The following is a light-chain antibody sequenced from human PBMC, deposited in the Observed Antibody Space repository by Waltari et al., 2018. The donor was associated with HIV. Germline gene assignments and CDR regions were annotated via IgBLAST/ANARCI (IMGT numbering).Light chain of an antibody. CDR1: DIGSKS. J-gene: IGLJ1*01. CDR2: DDR. CDR3: QVWDSNSAF. V-gene: IGLV3-21*02. Sequence: SYDLTQPPSVSAAPGQTARITCGGNDIGSKSVHWYQLRPGPAPVRVVYDDRARPSGIPERFSGSNSGDTATLTVGWAEAGDEADYDCQVWDSNSAFFGSGTKVTVL.